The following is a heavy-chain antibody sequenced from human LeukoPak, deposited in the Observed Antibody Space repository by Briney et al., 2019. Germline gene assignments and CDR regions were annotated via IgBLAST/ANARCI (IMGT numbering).Heavy chain of an antibody. V-gene: IGHV3-53*01. CDR3: ARGGSNFDH. CDR1: GFTVSNNY. J-gene: IGHJ4*02. Sequence: GGSLRLSCAASGFTVSNNYMSWVRQAPGKGLEWVSVIYSGGDTFYSDSVKGRFTISRDYSKNTLFLQMNSLRADDTAVYYCARGGSNFDHWGQGTLVAVSS. D-gene: IGHD6-13*01. CDR2: IYSGGDT.